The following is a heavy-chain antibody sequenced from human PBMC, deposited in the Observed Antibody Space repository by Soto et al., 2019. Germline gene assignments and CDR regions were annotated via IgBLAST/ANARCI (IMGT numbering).Heavy chain of an antibody. CDR2: ISGSGGTT. CDR3: AKTANGWFSAFDI. V-gene: IGHV3-23*01. Sequence: EVQLLESGGGLVQPGGSLRLSCAASGITFSSYAMSWVRQAPGKGLEWVSAISGSGGTTYYADSVKGRFTFSRDNSKNTLYLQMNSLRAEDTAVYYCAKTANGWFSAFDIWCQGTRVTVSS. D-gene: IGHD6-19*01. CDR1: GITFSSYA. J-gene: IGHJ3*02.